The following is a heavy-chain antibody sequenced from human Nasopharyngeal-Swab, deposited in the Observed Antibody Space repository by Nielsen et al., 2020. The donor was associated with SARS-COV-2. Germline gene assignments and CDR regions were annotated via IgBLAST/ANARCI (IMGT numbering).Heavy chain of an antibody. J-gene: IGHJ6*02. Sequence: GESLKISCAASGFTFKGYPISWVPQAPGKGLGWVSVISASDYTTYYADSVKARFTISRDNSKNTVNLQMNSLRAEDTAIYYCAKDRDSGDDSDDYYHYYGMDVWGQGTTVTVFS. CDR2: ISASDYTT. CDR3: AKDRDSGDDSDDYYHYYGMDV. D-gene: IGHD5-12*01. V-gene: IGHV3-23*01. CDR1: GFTFKGYP.